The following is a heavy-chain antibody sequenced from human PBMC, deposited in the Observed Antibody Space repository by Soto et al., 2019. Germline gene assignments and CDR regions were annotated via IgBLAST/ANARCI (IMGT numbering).Heavy chain of an antibody. CDR3: ARDLLWSAQKPIDF. V-gene: IGHV1-2*02. Sequence: QVRLLQSGAEVKKPGASVKASCKASGYTFSGYNMHWVRQAPGQGLEWMGWINPNSGGTNFARKFQGRVTMTRDTSIGTAYMELTNLTSDDTAVYFCARDLLWSAQKPIDFWGQGTLVTVSS. J-gene: IGHJ4*02. D-gene: IGHD2-21*01. CDR1: GYTFSGYN. CDR2: INPNSGGT.